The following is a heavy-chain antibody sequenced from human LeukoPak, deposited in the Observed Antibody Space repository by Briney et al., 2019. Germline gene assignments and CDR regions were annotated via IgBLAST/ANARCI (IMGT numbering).Heavy chain of an antibody. Sequence: PGGTLRLSCAASGFTFSSYGMSWVRQAPGKGLEWVSAISGSGGSTYYADSVKGRFTISRDNSKNTLYLQMNSLRAEDTAVYYCARDSYYGSGNFDYWGQGTLVTVSS. CDR2: ISGSGGST. J-gene: IGHJ4*02. CDR3: ARDSYYGSGNFDY. CDR1: GFTFSSYG. V-gene: IGHV3-23*01. D-gene: IGHD3-10*01.